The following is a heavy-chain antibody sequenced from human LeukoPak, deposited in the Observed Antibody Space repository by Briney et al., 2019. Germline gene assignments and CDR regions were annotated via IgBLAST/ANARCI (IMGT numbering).Heavy chain of an antibody. CDR3: ARRGGNHYGSGD. CDR1: GGSISSYY. Sequence: PSETLSLTCTVSGGSISSYYWSWIRQPPGKGLEWIGYIYYSGSTNYNPSLKSRVTISVDTSKNQFSLKLSSVTAADTVVYYCARRGGNHYGSGDWGQGTMVTVSS. D-gene: IGHD3-10*01. V-gene: IGHV4-59*12. CDR2: IYYSGST. J-gene: IGHJ3*01.